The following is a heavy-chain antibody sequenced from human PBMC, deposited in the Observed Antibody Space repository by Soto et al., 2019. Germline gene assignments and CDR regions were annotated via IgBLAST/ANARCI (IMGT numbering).Heavy chain of an antibody. Sequence: SRRLSCAAAAYSVSSNYTNCESQAPAKRLEWVSVVYSGGSTYYADSVKGRFTISRDNSKNTLYLRMNSLRAEDTAVYYCARGLEWECIGENACDIWCQGTRVTVSS. CDR1: AYSVSSNY. V-gene: IGHV3-66*01. CDR3: ARGLEWECIGENACDI. J-gene: IGHJ3*02. D-gene: IGHD1-26*01. CDR2: VYSGGST.